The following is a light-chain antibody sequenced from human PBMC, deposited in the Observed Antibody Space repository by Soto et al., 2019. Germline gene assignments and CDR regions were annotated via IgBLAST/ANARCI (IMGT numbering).Light chain of an antibody. J-gene: IGLJ1*01. CDR3: CSYVGSYV. Sequence: QSVLTQPRSVSGSPGQSVTISCTGTSSHVGAYNYVSWYQQHPGKAPKFLIFDVTKRPSGVPDRFSGSKSGNTASLTISGLQAEDEADYYCCSYVGSYVFGTGTKVTVL. V-gene: IGLV2-11*01. CDR2: DVT. CDR1: SSHVGAYNY.